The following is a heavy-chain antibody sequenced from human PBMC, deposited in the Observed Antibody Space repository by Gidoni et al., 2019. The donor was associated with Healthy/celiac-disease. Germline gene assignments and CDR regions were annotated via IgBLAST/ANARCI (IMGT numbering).Heavy chain of an antibody. CDR1: GYTFTGSY. Sequence: QVQLVQSGAEVKKPGASVKVSCKASGYTFTGSYMHWVRQAPGQGLEWMGWINPNSGGTNYAQKFQGWVTMTRDTSISTAYMELSRLRSDDTAVYYCARDKVRGELGDYYGMDVWGQGTTVTVSS. CDR3: ARDKVRGELGDYYGMDV. CDR2: INPNSGGT. J-gene: IGHJ6*02. V-gene: IGHV1-2*04. D-gene: IGHD3-10*01.